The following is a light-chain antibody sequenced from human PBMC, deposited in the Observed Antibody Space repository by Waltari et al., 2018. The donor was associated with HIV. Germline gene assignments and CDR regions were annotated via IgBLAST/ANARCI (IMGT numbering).Light chain of an antibody. J-gene: IGKJ1*01. V-gene: IGKV3-15*01. CDR1: QGVSSN. Sequence: ILMTQSPAALSVSPGERATLPCRASQGVSSNLAWYQQKPGQAPRLLIYGATNRATGIPARFSGSGSGTEFTLTISSLQSEDFAVYSCQQYDNWPGTFGQGTKVEI. CDR3: QQYDNWPGT. CDR2: GAT.